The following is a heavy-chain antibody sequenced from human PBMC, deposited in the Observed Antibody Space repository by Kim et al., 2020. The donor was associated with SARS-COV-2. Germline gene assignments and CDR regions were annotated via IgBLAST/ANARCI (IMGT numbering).Heavy chain of an antibody. J-gene: IGHJ4*02. CDR2: IYYSGST. CDR1: GGSISSSSYY. Sequence: SETLSLTCTVSGGSISSSSYYWGWIRQPPGKGLEWIGSIYYSGSTYYNPSLKSRVTISVDTSKNQFSLKLSSVTAADTAVYYCARLEGHMVQGVIGPFYFDYWGQGTLVTVSS. V-gene: IGHV4-39*01. CDR3: ARLEGHMVQGVIGPFYFDY. D-gene: IGHD3-10*01.